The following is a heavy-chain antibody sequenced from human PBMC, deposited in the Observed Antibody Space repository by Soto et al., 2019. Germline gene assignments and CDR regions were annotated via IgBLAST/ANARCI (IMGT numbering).Heavy chain of an antibody. V-gene: IGHV3-23*01. CDR3: AKGTFRPRSSSGWDGLALFDF. Sequence: EVQLLESGGAVVQPGGSLRLSCAASGFTFISYDMSCVRQAPVKALKRVAAISGSGVSTYYADSVDGRFTISRDNSKKAQYLQMSSLRAEETDVYDCAKGTFRPRSSSGWDGLALFDFWGQGTLVTVSS. J-gene: IGHJ4*02. CDR1: GFTFISYD. CDR2: ISGSGVST. D-gene: IGHD6-19*01.